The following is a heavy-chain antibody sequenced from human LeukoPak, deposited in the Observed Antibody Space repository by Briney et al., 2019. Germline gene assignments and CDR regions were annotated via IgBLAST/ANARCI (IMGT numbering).Heavy chain of an antibody. J-gene: IGHJ5*02. V-gene: IGHV4-4*07. D-gene: IGHD6-13*01. Sequence: SETLSLTCTVSGGSISSYYWSWIRQPAGKGLEWIGRIYTSGSTNYNPSLKRRVTMSLPTSKTHFSLNLSSVTAADTAVYYCARTVAAAGTIDWFDPWGQGTLVTVSS. CDR3: ARTVAAAGTIDWFDP. CDR2: IYTSGST. CDR1: GGSISSYY.